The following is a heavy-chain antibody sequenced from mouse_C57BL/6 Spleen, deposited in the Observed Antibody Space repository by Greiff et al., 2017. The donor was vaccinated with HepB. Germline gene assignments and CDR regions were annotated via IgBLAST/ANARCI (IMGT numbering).Heavy chain of an antibody. CDR3: ARIYDGYLYAMDY. CDR2: ISSGSSTI. J-gene: IGHJ4*01. D-gene: IGHD2-3*01. Sequence: EVKLEESGGGLVKPGGSLKLSCAASGFTFSDYGMHWVRQAPEKGLEWVAYISSGSSTIYYADTVKGRFTISRDNAKNTLFLQMTSLRSEDTAMYYCARIYDGYLYAMDYWGQGTSVTVSS. V-gene: IGHV5-17*01. CDR1: GFTFSDYG.